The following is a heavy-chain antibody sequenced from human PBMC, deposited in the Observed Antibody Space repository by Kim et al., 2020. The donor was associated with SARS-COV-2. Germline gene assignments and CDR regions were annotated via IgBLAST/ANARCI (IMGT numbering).Heavy chain of an antibody. Sequence: SYIYYAESVKGRLTSTRENAKNSLYLQMNSLRADDTAVYYCARAGGSSSWWGQGTLVTVSS. D-gene: IGHD6-13*01. V-gene: IGHV3-21*01. CDR3: ARAGGSSSW. CDR2: SYI. J-gene: IGHJ4*02.